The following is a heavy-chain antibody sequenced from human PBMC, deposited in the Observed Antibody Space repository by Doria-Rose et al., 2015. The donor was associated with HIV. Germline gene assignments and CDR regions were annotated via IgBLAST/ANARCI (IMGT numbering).Heavy chain of an antibody. J-gene: IGHJ4*02. CDR1: GVSLSSPGMG. V-gene: IGHV2-26*01. D-gene: IGHD6-13*01. CDR3: ARIKSSRWYHKYYFDF. CDR2: IFSDDER. Sequence: QVTLKESGPVLVKPTETLTLTCTVSGVSLSSPGMGVSWIRQPPGKALEWLAIIFSDDERTYKTSLKSRLNISRGTSKSQVVLTMTDMDPVDTATYYCARIKSSRWYHKYYFDFWGQGTLVIVSA.